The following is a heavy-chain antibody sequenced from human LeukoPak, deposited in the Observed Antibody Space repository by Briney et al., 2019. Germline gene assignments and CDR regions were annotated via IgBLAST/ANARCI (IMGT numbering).Heavy chain of an antibody. CDR2: INRSGST. CDR1: GGSFSGYY. J-gene: IGHJ4*02. D-gene: IGHD6-13*01. Sequence: SETLSLTCAVYGGSFSGYYWSWIRQPPGKGLEWIGEINRSGSTNYNPSLKSRVTISVDTSKNQFSLKLSSVTAADTAVYYCARIPIAAAGLFDYWGQGTLVTVSS. CDR3: ARIPIAAAGLFDY. V-gene: IGHV4-34*01.